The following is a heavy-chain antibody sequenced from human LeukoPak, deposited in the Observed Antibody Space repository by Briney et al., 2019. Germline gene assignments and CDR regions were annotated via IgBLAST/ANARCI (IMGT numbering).Heavy chain of an antibody. Sequence: ASVKVSCKASGYTFTGYYMHWVRQAPGQGLEWMGIINPSGGSTSYAQKFQGRVTMTRDTSTSTVYMELSSLRSEDTAVYYCARGTTVTTGGRGNWFDPWGQGTLVTVSS. D-gene: IGHD4-17*01. J-gene: IGHJ5*02. CDR3: ARGTTVTTGGRGNWFDP. CDR1: GYTFTGYY. CDR2: INPSGGST. V-gene: IGHV1-46*01.